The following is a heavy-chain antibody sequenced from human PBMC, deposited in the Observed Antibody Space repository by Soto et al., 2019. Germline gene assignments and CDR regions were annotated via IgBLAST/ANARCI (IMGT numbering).Heavy chain of an antibody. V-gene: IGHV3-23*01. D-gene: IGHD1-1*01. J-gene: IGHJ4*02. CDR2: ITDSGGDA. Sequence: LRLSCVASGITFGSRAMSWVRQAPGEGLEWVSTITDSGGDAKYADSVRGRFAISRDNSKKTLYLQMSSLTAEDTAVYYCTKDPPTTGTTFDYWGRGTLVTVSS. CDR1: GITFGSRA. CDR3: TKDPPTTGTTFDY.